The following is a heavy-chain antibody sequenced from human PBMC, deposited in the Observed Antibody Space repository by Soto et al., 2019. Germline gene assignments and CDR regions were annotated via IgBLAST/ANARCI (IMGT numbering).Heavy chain of an antibody. V-gene: IGHV3-30*18. CDR1: GFTFSDYG. J-gene: IGHJ6*02. D-gene: IGHD4-17*01. Sequence: ESGGGVVQPGRSLRLSCAASGFTFSDYGMHWVRQAPGKGLEWVAAISHDGSNKFYGDSVKGRFTISRDNSKNTLLLQTDSPRDEDTAVYFCAKEARSRAVTATRVYGMDVWGQGTTVAVSS. CDR3: AKEARSRAVTATRVYGMDV. CDR2: ISHDGSNK.